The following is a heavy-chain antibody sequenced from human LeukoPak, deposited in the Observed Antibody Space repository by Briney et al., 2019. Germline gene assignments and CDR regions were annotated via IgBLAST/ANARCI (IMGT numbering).Heavy chain of an antibody. Sequence: GESLQISCKGSGSSFTSYWIGWVRQMRGKGLEWMGIIYPGDSDTRYSPSFQGQVTISADKSISTAYLQWSSLKASDTAMYYCARKYYDFWSGYPVGYFDYWGQGTLVTVSS. J-gene: IGHJ4*02. CDR1: GSSFTSYW. CDR3: ARKYYDFWSGYPVGYFDY. D-gene: IGHD3-3*01. CDR2: IYPGDSDT. V-gene: IGHV5-51*01.